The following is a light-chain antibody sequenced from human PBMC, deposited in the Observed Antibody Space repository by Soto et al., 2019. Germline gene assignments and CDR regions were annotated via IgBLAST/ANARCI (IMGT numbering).Light chain of an antibody. J-gene: IGKJ5*01. CDR1: QVISSW. V-gene: IGKV3-15*01. CDR2: GAS. Sequence: MTQSPSSVSASVGDRVTITCRASQVISSWLVWYQQKPGQAPRLLIYGASTRATGIPARFSGSGSGTEFTLTISSLQSEDFAVYYCQQYNNWPPITFGQGTRLEIK. CDR3: QQYNNWPPIT.